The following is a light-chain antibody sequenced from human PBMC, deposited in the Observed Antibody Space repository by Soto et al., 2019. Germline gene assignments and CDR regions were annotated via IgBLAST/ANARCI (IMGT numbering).Light chain of an antibody. V-gene: IGLV2-11*01. Sequence: QSALTQPRSVSGSPGQSVTISCTGTSSDVGGYNYVSWYQQHPGKAPKLMIYDVSKRPSGVPDRFSGSKSGNTASLTIAGLQAEDEAEYYCCSYAGSDYVFGTGTKLTVL. CDR2: DVS. CDR1: SSDVGGYNY. CDR3: CSYAGSDYV. J-gene: IGLJ1*01.